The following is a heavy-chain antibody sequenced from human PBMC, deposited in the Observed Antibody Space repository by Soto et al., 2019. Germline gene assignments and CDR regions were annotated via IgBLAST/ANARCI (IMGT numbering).Heavy chain of an antibody. CDR3: VRGFGRFTC. D-gene: IGHD3-10*01. CDR1: GFTFNDFE. Sequence: EVQLLESGGGLVQPGGSLRLSCGVSGFTFNDFEMNWVRQAPGKGLEWLAYIDGSGTTKKYADSVRGRFTISRDNPNNSLLLRMCSLGAAVTAVYYCVRGFGRFTCWGQGTVVSVSS. CDR2: IDGSGTTK. V-gene: IGHV3-48*03. J-gene: IGHJ4*02.